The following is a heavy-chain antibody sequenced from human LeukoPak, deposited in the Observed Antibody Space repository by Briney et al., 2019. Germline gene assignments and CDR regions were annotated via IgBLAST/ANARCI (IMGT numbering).Heavy chain of an antibody. Sequence: GGSLRLSCAASGFDFSTYSIDWVRQAPGKGLEWVAVISHDGVDKYYADSVKGRFTISRDNSKNTVSLQVNSLRAEDTAAYYCAKGGYCSATRCYVGKGMDDWGQGTLVTVSS. J-gene: IGHJ4*02. CDR3: AKGGYCSATRCYVGKGMDD. V-gene: IGHV3-30*18. CDR2: ISHDGVDK. D-gene: IGHD2-2*01. CDR1: GFDFSTYS.